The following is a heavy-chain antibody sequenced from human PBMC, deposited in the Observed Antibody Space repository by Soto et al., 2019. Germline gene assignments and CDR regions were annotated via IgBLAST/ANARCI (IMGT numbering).Heavy chain of an antibody. V-gene: IGHV5-10-1*01. D-gene: IGHD2-2*01. CDR2: IDPSDSYT. CDR3: ARGQLLPPPYYYYGMDV. J-gene: IGHJ6*02. Sequence: GESLKISCKGSGYSFTSYWISWVRQMPGKGLEWMGRIDPSDSYTNYSPSFQGHVTISADKSISTAYLQWSSLKASDTAMYYCARGQLLPPPYYYYGMDVWGQGTTVTVSS. CDR1: GYSFTSYW.